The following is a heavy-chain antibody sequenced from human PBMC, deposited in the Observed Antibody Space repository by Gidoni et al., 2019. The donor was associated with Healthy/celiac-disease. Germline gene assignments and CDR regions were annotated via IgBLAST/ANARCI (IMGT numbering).Heavy chain of an antibody. CDR3: AKDVGMVRGVILDY. J-gene: IGHJ4*02. Sequence: EVQLLESGGGLVQPGGSLRLPCAASGFTFSSSAMSWVRQAPGKGLEWVSAISGSGGSTYYADSVKGRFTISRDNSKNTLYLQMNSLRAEDTAVYYCAKDVGMVRGVILDYWGQGTLVTVSS. CDR1: GFTFSSSA. V-gene: IGHV3-23*01. CDR2: ISGSGGST. D-gene: IGHD3-10*01.